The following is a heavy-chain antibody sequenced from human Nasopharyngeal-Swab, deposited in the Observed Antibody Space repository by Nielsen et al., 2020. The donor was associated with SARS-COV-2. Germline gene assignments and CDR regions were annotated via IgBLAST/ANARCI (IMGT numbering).Heavy chain of an antibody. J-gene: IGHJ3*02. CDR1: GFTFSDYY. V-gene: IGHV3-11*01. D-gene: IGHD3-3*01. CDR2: ISSSGSTI. CDR3: ARGGPVQIFGVAGAFDI. Sequence: GESLKISCAASGFTFSDYYMSWIRQAPGKGLEWVSYISSSGSTIYYADSVKGRFTIFRDNAKNSLYLQMNSLRAEDTAVYYCARGGPVQIFGVAGAFDIWGQGTMVTVSS.